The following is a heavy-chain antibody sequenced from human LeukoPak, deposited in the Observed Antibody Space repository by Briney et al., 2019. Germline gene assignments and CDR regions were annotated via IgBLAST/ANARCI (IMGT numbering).Heavy chain of an antibody. CDR1: GFTVSSNY. CDR2: FYAGGGT. V-gene: IGHV3-53*01. J-gene: IGHJ4*02. D-gene: IGHD6-13*01. CDR3: ARDKNPGIAAD. Sequence: GGSLRLSYAASGFTVSSNYMSWVRQAPGKGLEWVSVFYAGGGTFYADSVKGRFTISRDNSENTLYLQMNSLRAEDTAVYYCARDKNPGIAADWGQGTLVTVSS.